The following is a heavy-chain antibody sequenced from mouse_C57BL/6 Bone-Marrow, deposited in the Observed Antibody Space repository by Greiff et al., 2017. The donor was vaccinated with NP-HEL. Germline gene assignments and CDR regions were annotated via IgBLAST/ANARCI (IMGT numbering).Heavy chain of an antibody. V-gene: IGHV14-3*01. CDR1: GFNIKNTN. CDR2: IDPANGKT. Sequence: VAELVRPGASVKVSCTASGFNIKNTNMHWVKQRPEQGLERIGRIDPANGKTKYATKFQGKATITADTSSNTAYLQLSSLTSEDTAIYYCARTDGSSPNKLGGFYWGQGTTLTVSS. D-gene: IGHD1-1*01. CDR3: ARTDGSSPNKLGGFY. J-gene: IGHJ2*01.